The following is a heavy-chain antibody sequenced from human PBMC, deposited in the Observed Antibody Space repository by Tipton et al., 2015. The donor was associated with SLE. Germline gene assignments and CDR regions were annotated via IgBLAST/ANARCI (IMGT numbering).Heavy chain of an antibody. CDR2: IYYSGST. Sequence: TLSLTCTVYGGSFSGYYWSWIRQPPGKGLEWIGYIYYSGSTNYNPSLKSRVTISVDTSKNQFSLKLSSVTAADTAVYYCARGLSSGWSDWGQGTLVTVSS. V-gene: IGHV4-59*12. CDR1: GGSFSGYY. J-gene: IGHJ4*02. D-gene: IGHD6-19*01. CDR3: ARGLSSGWSD.